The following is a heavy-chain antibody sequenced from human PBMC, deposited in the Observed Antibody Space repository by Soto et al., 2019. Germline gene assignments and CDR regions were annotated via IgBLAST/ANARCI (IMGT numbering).Heavy chain of an antibody. D-gene: IGHD6-19*01. CDR3: ARDGQWLPRDGLRSSYYFDY. CDR2: IWYDGGNK. Sequence: QVQLVESGGGVVQPGRSLRLSCAASGFNFSSYVMHWVRQAPGKGLEWVAVIWYDGGNKYYADSVKGRFTISRDNSKNTLYLQMNSLRAEETAVYYCARDGQWLPRDGLRSSYYFDYWGQGTLVTVSS. CDR1: GFNFSSYV. J-gene: IGHJ4*02. V-gene: IGHV3-33*01.